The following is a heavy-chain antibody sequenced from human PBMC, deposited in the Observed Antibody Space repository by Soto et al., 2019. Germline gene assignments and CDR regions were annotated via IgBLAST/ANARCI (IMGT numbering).Heavy chain of an antibody. J-gene: IGHJ4*01. CDR3: ARSPRILWCGELH. CDR1: GRTFSSYA. V-gene: IGHV1-69*06. CDR2: IIPIFGTA. Sequence: ASVKVSSKASGRTFSSYAISWVRHAPGQGLEWMGGIIPIFGTANYAQKFQGRVTITADKSTSTAYMELSSLRSEDTAVYYCARSPRILWCGELHWGRGSLVTVSS. D-gene: IGHD3-10*01.